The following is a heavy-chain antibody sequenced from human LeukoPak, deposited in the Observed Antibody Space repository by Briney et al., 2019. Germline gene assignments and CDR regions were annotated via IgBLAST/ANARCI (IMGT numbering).Heavy chain of an antibody. Sequence: APVKVSCKASGYTFTGYYMHWVRQAPGQGLEWMGWINPNSGGTNYAQKFQGRVTMTRDTSISTAYMELSRLRSDDTAVYYCARDQYYYDSSGYSFDYWGQGTLVTVSS. V-gene: IGHV1-2*02. CDR2: INPNSGGT. CDR1: GYTFTGYY. J-gene: IGHJ4*02. D-gene: IGHD3-22*01. CDR3: ARDQYYYDSSGYSFDY.